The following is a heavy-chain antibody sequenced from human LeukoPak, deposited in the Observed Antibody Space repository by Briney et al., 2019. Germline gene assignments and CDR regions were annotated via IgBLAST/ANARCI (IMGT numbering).Heavy chain of an antibody. CDR1: GYSISSGYY. V-gene: IGHV4-38-2*01. J-gene: IGHJ4*02. D-gene: IGHD3-3*01. Sequence: LETLSLTCAVSGYSISSGYYWGWIRQPPGKGLEWIGSIYHSGSTYYNPSLKSRVTISVDTSKNQFSLKLSSVTAADTAVYYCARHNRPATDDFWSGYYFRILSPFDYWGQGTLVTVPS. CDR2: IYHSGST. CDR3: ARHNRPATDDFWSGYYFRILSPFDY.